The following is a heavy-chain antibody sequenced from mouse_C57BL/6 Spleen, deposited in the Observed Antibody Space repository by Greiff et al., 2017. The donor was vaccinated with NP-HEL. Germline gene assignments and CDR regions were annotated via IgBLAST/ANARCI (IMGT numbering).Heavy chain of an antibody. J-gene: IGHJ2*01. CDR3: ARGPSSAFDY. CDR1: GYAFSSYW. CDR2: IYPGDGDT. V-gene: IGHV1-80*01. Sequence: QVQLKQSGAELVKPGASVKISCKASGYAFSSYWMNWVKQRPGKGLEWIGQIYPGDGDTNYNGKFKGKATLTADKSSSTAYMQLSSLTSEDSAVYCGARGPSSAFDYWGQGTTLTVAS.